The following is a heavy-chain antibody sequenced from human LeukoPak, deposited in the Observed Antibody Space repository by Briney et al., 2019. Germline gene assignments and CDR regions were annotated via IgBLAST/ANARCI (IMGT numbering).Heavy chain of an antibody. CDR2: IYYSGGI. Sequence: SETLSLTCSVSGYSISTSNYWAWIRQPPGRGLEWIGHIYYSGGIYYNPSLKSRVTMSVDTSRNQFSLKLSSVTAVDTAVYYCARKATAGPTKAAFDIWGQGTMVAVST. CDR1: GYSISTSNY. V-gene: IGHV4-28*05. D-gene: IGHD2-21*02. J-gene: IGHJ3*02. CDR3: ARKATAGPTKAAFDI.